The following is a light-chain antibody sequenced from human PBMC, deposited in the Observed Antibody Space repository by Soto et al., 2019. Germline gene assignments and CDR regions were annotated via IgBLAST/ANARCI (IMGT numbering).Light chain of an antibody. CDR2: AAS. J-gene: IGKJ2*01. CDR1: QRIVSH. CDR3: QQSYSTPRT. V-gene: IGKV1-39*01. Sequence: DIQRTESPSSPSASVVDRVNITCRASQRIVSHLNWYQQKPGKAPKLLIYAASSLESGVPSRFSGSGSGADFTLTLSRLQPQDVATYSFQQSYSTPRTFGQGTKLDI.